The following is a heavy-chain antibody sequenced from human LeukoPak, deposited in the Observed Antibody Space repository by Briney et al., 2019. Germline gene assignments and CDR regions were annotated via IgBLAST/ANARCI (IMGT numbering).Heavy chain of an antibody. J-gene: IGHJ4*02. CDR2: ISGSGNTI. CDR3: ATDVGQLWSPDN. V-gene: IGHV3-11*01. D-gene: IGHD5-18*01. CDR1: GFTFSDYY. Sequence: KAGGSLRLSCAASGFTFSDYYMSWIRQAPGKGLEWVSYISGSGNTIFYADSMKGRFTISRDNAKNSVYLHMNRLRADDTAVYYCATDVGQLWSPDNWGQGTLVTVSS.